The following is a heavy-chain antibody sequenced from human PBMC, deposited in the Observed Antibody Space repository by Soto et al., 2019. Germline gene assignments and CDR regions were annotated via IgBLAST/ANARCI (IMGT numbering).Heavy chain of an antibody. CDR1: GFTFSSYS. Sequence: VQLVESGGGLVQPGGSLRLSCAASGFTFSSYSMNWVRQAPGKGLEWVSYISSSSSTIYYADSVKGRFTISRDNAKNPLCLQMNSPGAEDTAVYYCARDREAYYGDHDYWGQGTLVTVSS. J-gene: IGHJ4*02. D-gene: IGHD4-17*01. V-gene: IGHV3-48*01. CDR3: ARDREAYYGDHDY. CDR2: ISSSSSTI.